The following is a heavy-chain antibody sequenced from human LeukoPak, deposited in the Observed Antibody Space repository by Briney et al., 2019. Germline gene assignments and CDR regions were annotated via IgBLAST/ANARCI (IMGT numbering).Heavy chain of an antibody. CDR3: AVAGVRYYDSSGLHAFDF. CDR1: GGSISSRSHC. CDR2: MFYSGST. V-gene: IGHV4-39*01. Sequence: SETLSLTCTVSGGSISSRSHCWGWIRQPPGKRLEWIGTMFYSGSTYYNPSLKSRVAISVDTSENQFSLELNSVTAADTAVYYCAVAGVRYYDSSGLHAFDFWGRGTMVTVSS. J-gene: IGHJ3*01. D-gene: IGHD3-22*01.